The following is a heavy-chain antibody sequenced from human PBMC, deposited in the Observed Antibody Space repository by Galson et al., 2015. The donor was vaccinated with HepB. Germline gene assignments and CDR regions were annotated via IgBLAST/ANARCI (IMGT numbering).Heavy chain of an antibody. CDR3: ARDGAQWLAQYYFDY. V-gene: IGHV3-21*01. J-gene: IGHJ4*02. Sequence: SLRLSCAASGFTFSSYSMNWVRQAPGKGLEWASSISSSSSHIYYEESVKGRFTISRDNAKNSLYLQMNSLRAEDTAVYYCARDGAQWLAQYYFDYWGQGALVTVSS. D-gene: IGHD6-19*01. CDR2: ISSSSSHI. CDR1: GFTFSSYS.